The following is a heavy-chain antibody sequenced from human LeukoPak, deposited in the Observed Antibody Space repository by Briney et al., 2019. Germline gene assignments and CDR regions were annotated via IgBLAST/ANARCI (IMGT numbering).Heavy chain of an antibody. CDR2: ISAYSLNT. CDR3: ARDATPGAYCGGDCYSEAFDI. CDR1: GYTFTSYG. V-gene: IGHV1-18*01. Sequence: ASVKVSCKASGYTFTSYGISWVRQAPGQGLEWMGWISAYSLNTNYAQNFQGRVTMTTDTSTSTAYMELSSLRSEDTAVYYCARDATPGAYCGGDCYSEAFDIWGQGTMVTVSS. D-gene: IGHD2-21*02. J-gene: IGHJ3*02.